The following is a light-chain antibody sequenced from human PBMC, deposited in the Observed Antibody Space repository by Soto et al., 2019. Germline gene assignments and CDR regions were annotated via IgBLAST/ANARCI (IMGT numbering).Light chain of an antibody. J-gene: IGKJ2*01. CDR3: QHRDNWSYI. Sequence: EIVLTQSPATLSLSPGERATLSCRASESVRPYVAWYQQKPGQAPRLLIYDASTRATGIPARFSGSGSGTDYILSISSLEAEDFAVYYCQHRDNWSYIFGRGTKLEMK. CDR2: DAS. V-gene: IGKV3-11*01. CDR1: ESVRPY.